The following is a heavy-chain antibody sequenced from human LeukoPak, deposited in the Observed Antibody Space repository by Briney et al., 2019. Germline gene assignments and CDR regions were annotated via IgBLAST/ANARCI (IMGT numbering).Heavy chain of an antibody. V-gene: IGHV1-46*01. J-gene: IGHJ4*02. CDR1: GYTFTSYY. CDR2: INPSGGST. D-gene: IGHD5-12*01. Sequence: GASVKVSCKASGYTFTSYYMHWERQAPGQGLEWMGIINPSGGSTSYAQKFQGRVTMTRDTSTSTVYMELSSLRSEDTAVYYCARDMGSMVATDSTIFDYWGQGTLVTVSS. CDR3: ARDMGSMVATDSTIFDY.